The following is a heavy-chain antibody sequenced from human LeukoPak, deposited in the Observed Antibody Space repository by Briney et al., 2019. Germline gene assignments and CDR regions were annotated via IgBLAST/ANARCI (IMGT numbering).Heavy chain of an antibody. CDR1: GITVSTNY. CDR2: AFSDGRT. Sequence: GGSLRLSCAASGITVSTNYMSWVRQAPGKGLEWVSIAFSDGRTFYADSVKGRFTISRDKSKNTLYLQMNSLRAEDTAVYYCAKEGIFPTYYFDYWGQGTLVTVSP. J-gene: IGHJ4*02. D-gene: IGHD3-3*01. CDR3: AKEGIFPTYYFDY. V-gene: IGHV3-53*01.